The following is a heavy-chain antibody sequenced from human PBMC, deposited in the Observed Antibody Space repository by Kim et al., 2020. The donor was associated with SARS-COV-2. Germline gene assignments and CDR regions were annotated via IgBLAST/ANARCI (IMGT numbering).Heavy chain of an antibody. CDR2: INPSGGST. CDR3: ARGGVVPAANDAFDI. CDR1: GYTFTSYY. V-gene: IGHV1-46*01. D-gene: IGHD2-2*01. Sequence: ASVKVSCKASGYTFTSYYMHWVRQAPVQGLEWMGIINPSGGSTSYAQKFQGRVTMTRDTSTSTVYMELSSLRSEDTAVYYCARGGVVPAANDAFDIWGQGTMVTVSS. J-gene: IGHJ3*02.